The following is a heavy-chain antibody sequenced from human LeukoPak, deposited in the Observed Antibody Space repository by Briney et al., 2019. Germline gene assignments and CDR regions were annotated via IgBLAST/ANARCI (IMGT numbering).Heavy chain of an antibody. J-gene: IGHJ6*03. Sequence: GGSLRLSCAASGFTFSSYWMSWVRQAPGKGLELVANIKQDGSEKYYVDSVKGRFTISRDNAKNSLYLQMNSLRAEDTAVYYCAKDGSWGDYYFYFYMDVWGKGTTVTVSS. CDR1: GFTFSSYW. CDR3: AKDGSWGDYYFYFYMDV. CDR2: IKQDGSEK. V-gene: IGHV3-7*03. D-gene: IGHD3-16*01.